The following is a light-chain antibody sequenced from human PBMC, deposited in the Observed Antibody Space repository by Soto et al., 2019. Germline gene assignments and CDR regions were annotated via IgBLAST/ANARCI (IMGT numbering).Light chain of an antibody. CDR1: SSDVGGYDY. V-gene: IGLV2-8*01. CDR2: EVT. CDR3: SSYAGSNNVV. Sequence: QSALTQPPSASGSPGQSVTISCTGTSSDVGGYDYVSWFQQYPGKAPKLIIYEVTKRPSGVPARFSASKSDNTASLTVSGLQAEDEADYFCSSYAGSNNVVFGGGTKLTVL. J-gene: IGLJ3*02.